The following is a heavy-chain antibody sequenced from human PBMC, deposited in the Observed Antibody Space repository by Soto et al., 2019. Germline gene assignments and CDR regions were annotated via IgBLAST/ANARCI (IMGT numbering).Heavy chain of an antibody. CDR1: GSTMSNYP. D-gene: IGHD3-22*01. CDR3: VKDDGGYPSTAPL. Sequence: EVQLLESGGGLVQPGGSLRLSCAASGSTMSNYPMSWVRQAPGKGLDWVSGISGSGDRTYYADSAKGRFTISKDISKNSLSLQLDSLGVEDTAVYFCVKDDGGYPSTAPLWGQGTLVTVSS. J-gene: IGHJ4*02. V-gene: IGHV3-23*01. CDR2: ISGSGDRT.